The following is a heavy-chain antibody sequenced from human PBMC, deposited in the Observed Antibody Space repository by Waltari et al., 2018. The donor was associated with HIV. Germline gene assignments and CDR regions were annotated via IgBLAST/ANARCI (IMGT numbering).Heavy chain of an antibody. D-gene: IGHD3-10*01. V-gene: IGHV5-51*01. Sequence: EVQLVQSGAEVKKPGESLRISCKGSGYTFPTKWIGRVRQMSGKGLEWMGFIYPGDSDARYNPSFQGRVTMSVDTSINTAYLEWNSLEASDTAMYFCARHLFSGGRSSSDPWGQGTLVTVSS. J-gene: IGHJ5*02. CDR3: ARHLFSGGRSSSDP. CDR1: GYTFPTKW. CDR2: IYPGDSDA.